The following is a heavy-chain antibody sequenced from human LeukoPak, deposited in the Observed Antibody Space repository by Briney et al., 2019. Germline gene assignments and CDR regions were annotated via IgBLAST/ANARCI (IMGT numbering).Heavy chain of an antibody. D-gene: IGHD3-22*01. CDR3: ARVGPGYYDMLFDP. Sequence: PSETLSLTCSVSGVSISSYYWSWIRQPPGKGLEWIGYILYSGNTKYNPSLESRVAISGETSKNQVSLRLSSVTPADTAVYFCARVGPGYYDMLFDPWGQGTLVTVSS. CDR1: GVSISSYY. J-gene: IGHJ5*02. V-gene: IGHV4-59*01. CDR2: ILYSGNT.